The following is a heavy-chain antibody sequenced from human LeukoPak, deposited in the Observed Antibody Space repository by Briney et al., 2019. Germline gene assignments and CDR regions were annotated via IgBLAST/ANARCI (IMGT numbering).Heavy chain of an antibody. CDR2: ISYDGSNK. CDR3: ARDDYDFWSGYYFPIGSKFDY. CDR1: GFTFSSYA. Sequence: PGGSLRLSCAASGFTFSSYAMHWVRQAPGKGLEWVAVISYDGSNKYYADSVKGRFTISRDNSKNTLYLQMNSLRAEDTAVYYCARDDYDFWSGYYFPIGSKFDYWGQGTLVTVSS. D-gene: IGHD3-3*01. V-gene: IGHV3-30*01. J-gene: IGHJ4*02.